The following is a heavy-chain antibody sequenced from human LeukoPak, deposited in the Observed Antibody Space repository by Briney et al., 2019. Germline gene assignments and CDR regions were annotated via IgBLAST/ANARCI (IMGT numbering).Heavy chain of an antibody. Sequence: PGGSLRLSCAVSGFTFSSYGMHWVRQAPGKGLEWISYISSSSLSTYYAESVKGRFTISRDNARNSLYLHMNSLRAEDTAMYYCARDSSPTQLWFRGTFDYWGLGVLVTVPS. CDR1: GFTFSSYG. D-gene: IGHD5-18*01. CDR3: ARDSSPTQLWFRGTFDY. J-gene: IGHJ4*02. CDR2: ISSSSLST. V-gene: IGHV3-48*01.